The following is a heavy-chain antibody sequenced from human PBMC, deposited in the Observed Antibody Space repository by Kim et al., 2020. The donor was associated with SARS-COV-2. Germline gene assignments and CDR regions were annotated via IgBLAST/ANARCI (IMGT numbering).Heavy chain of an antibody. Sequence: GGSLRLSCAASGFTFSSYWMSWVRQAPGKGLEWVANIKQDGSEKYYVDSVKGRFTISRDNAKNSLYLQMNSLRDEDTAVYYCVRTPSGSFGSSLYWGQGTLVTVSS. CDR2: IKQDGSEK. D-gene: IGHD1-26*01. CDR1: GFTFSSYW. J-gene: IGHJ4*02. V-gene: IGHV3-7*03. CDR3: VRTPSGSFGSSLY.